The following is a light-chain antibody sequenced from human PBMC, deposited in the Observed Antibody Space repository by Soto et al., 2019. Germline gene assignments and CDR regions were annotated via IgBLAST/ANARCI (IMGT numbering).Light chain of an antibody. V-gene: IGKV3-11*01. J-gene: IGKJ5*01. CDR1: QSINNY. CDR3: QQRSDWPPIT. Sequence: EIVLTQSPDTLSLSPGDRATLSCRASQSINNYLAWYQQKPGQAPRLLIYDGFNRATGIPARFSGSGSGTDFTLTISSLEPEDFAVYYCQQRSDWPPITFGQGTRLEIK. CDR2: DGF.